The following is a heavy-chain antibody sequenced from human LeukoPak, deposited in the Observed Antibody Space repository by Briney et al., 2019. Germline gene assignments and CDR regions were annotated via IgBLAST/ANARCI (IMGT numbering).Heavy chain of an antibody. D-gene: IGHD3-10*01. CDR2: ISGSGGST. V-gene: IGHV3-23*01. J-gene: IGHJ4*02. CDR1: GFTFSSYA. CDR3: AKEGHYYGSGSYYDYFDY. Sequence: GGSLRLSCAASGFTFSSYAMSWVRQAPGKGLEWVSAISGSGGSTYYADSVKGRFTISRDNSKNTLYLQMNSLRAEDTAVYYCAKEGHYYGSGSYYDYFDYWGQGTLVTVSS.